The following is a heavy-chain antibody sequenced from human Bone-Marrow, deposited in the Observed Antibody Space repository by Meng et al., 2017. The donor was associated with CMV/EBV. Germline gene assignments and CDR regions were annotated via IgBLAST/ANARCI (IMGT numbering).Heavy chain of an antibody. J-gene: IGHJ3*02. V-gene: IGHV1-2*02. Sequence: ASVKVSCKASGYTFTGYYMHWVRQAPGQGLEWMGWINPNSGGTNYAQKFQGRVTMTRNTSISTAYMELSSLRSEDTAVYYCATKSGSYWYAFDIWGQGTMVTVSS. CDR2: INPNSGGT. D-gene: IGHD1-26*01. CDR3: ATKSGSYWYAFDI. CDR1: GYTFTGYY.